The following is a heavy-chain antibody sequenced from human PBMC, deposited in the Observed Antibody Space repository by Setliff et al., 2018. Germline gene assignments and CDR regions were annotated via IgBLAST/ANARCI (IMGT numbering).Heavy chain of an antibody. J-gene: IGHJ4*02. CDR3: AYDSSGYYPGY. V-gene: IGHV1-8*03. D-gene: IGHD3-22*01. CDR1: GYTFTSYD. Sequence: ASVKVSCKASGYTFTSYDINWVRQATGQGLEWMGWMNPNSGNTGYAQKFQGRVTITRDTSASTAYMELSSLTSDDTAVYICAYDSSGYYPGYWGQGTLVTVSS. CDR2: MNPNSGNT.